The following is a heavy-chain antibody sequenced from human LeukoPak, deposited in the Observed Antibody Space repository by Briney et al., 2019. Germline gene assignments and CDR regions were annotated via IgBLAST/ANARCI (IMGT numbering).Heavy chain of an antibody. Sequence: SVKVSCKASGGTFSSYAISCVRQAPGQGLEWMGGIIPIFGTANYAQKFQGRVTITTDESTSTAYMELSSLRSEDTAVYYCARDSTDALAAAGHRMDYWGQGTLVTVSS. V-gene: IGHV1-69*05. D-gene: IGHD6-13*01. CDR1: GGTFSSYA. J-gene: IGHJ4*02. CDR3: ARDSTDALAAAGHRMDY. CDR2: IIPIFGTA.